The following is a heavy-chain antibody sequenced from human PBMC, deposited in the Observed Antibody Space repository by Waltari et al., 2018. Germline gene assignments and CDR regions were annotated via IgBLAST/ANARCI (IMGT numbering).Heavy chain of an antibody. V-gene: IGHV3-21*06. CDR3: TRDDSDFWIAPRGGGWFDS. D-gene: IGHD3-3*01. Sequence: EVQLVESGGGLVKPGGSLRLSCAASGFTFGSYNMNWVRKAPGMGLECASSLFIVITCIQYGDSLKCRFTSSLHTANNSLFLQMNSLCVEDTSVYYCTRDDSDFWIAPRGGGWFDSWGQGTLVTVSS. J-gene: IGHJ5*01. CDR2: LFIVITCI. CDR1: GFTFGSYN.